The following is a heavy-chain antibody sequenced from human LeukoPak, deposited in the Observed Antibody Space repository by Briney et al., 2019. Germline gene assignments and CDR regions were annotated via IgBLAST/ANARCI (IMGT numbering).Heavy chain of an antibody. J-gene: IGHJ4*02. Sequence: ASVKVSCKASGYTFTSYDINWVRQATGQGLEWMGWTNPNSGNTGYAQKFQGRVTMTRNTSISTAYMELSSLRSEDTAVYYCARAPDLGYCSSTSCYELLIWGQGTLVTVSS. V-gene: IGHV1-8*01. D-gene: IGHD2-2*01. CDR2: TNPNSGNT. CDR1: GYTFTSYD. CDR3: ARAPDLGYCSSTSCYELLI.